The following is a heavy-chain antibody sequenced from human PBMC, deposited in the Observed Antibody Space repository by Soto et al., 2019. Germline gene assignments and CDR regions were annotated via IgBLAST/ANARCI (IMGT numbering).Heavy chain of an antibody. J-gene: IGHJ5*02. V-gene: IGHV3-30*03. CDR1: GVSFNSYD. CDR3: ARISRYCSGGDCHA. Sequence: QAHLVESGGGVVQPGTSLRLSCAASGVSFNSYDMHWVRQAPGKGPEWVAIISYDGSNTYYSDSVRGRFTISRDNSKDMLYLQMHSLRSEDTAIYYCARISRYCSGGDCHAWGQGTQVTVSS. CDR2: ISYDGSNT. D-gene: IGHD2-15*01.